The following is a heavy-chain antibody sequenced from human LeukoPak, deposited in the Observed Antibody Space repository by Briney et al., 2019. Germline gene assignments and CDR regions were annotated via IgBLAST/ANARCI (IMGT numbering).Heavy chain of an antibody. CDR2: IRYDGSNK. V-gene: IGHV3-30*02. J-gene: IGHJ6*03. D-gene: IGHD3-22*01. CDR3: AKDYSDYYDSSGYYYYYYYYMDV. CDR1: GFTFSSYW. Sequence: GGSLRLSCAASGFTFSSYWMSWVRQAPGKGLEWVAFIRYDGSNKYYADSVKGRFTISRDNSKNTLYLQMNSLRAEDTAVYYCAKDYSDYYDSSGYYYYYYYYMDVWGKGTTVTISS.